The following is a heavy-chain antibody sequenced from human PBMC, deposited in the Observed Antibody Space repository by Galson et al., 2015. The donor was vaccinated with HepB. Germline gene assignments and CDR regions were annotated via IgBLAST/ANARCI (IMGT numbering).Heavy chain of an antibody. D-gene: IGHD1-26*01. CDR1: GYTLTELS. V-gene: IGHV1-24*01. CDR2: FDPEDGET. J-gene: IGHJ4*02. CDR3: ATDGDSGSYYYFDY. Sequence: SVKVSCKVSGYTLTELSMHWVRQAPGKGLEWMGGFDPEDGETIYAQKFQGRVTMTEDTSTDTAYMELSSLRSEDTAVYYCATDGDSGSYYYFDYWGQGTLVTVSS.